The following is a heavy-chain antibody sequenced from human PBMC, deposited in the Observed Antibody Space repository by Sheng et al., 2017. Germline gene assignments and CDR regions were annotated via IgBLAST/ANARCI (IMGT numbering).Heavy chain of an antibody. CDR2: INHSGST. V-gene: IGHV4-34*01. CDR3: ARSWGQQRYNWFDP. J-gene: IGHJ5*02. CDR1: GGSFSGYY. D-gene: IGHD6-25*01. Sequence: QVQLQQWGAGLLKPSETLSLTCAVYGGSFSGYYWSWIRQPPGKGLEWIGEINHSGSTNYNPSLKSRVTISVDTSKNQFSLKLSSVTAADTAVYYCARSWGQQRYNWFDPWGQGTLVTVSS.